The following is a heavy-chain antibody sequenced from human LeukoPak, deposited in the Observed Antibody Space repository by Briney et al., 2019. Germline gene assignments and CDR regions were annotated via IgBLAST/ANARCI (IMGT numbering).Heavy chain of an antibody. CDR3: AKEEWGFGEFPLFMDV. CDR2: FDPEDGET. Sequence: GASVKVSCKVSGYTLTELSMHWVRQAPGKGLEWMGGFDPEDGETIYAQKLQGRVTMTTDTSTSTAYMELRSLRSDDTAVYYCAKEEWGFGEFPLFMDVWGKGTTVTISS. V-gene: IGHV1-24*01. CDR1: GYTLTELS. J-gene: IGHJ6*03. D-gene: IGHD3-10*01.